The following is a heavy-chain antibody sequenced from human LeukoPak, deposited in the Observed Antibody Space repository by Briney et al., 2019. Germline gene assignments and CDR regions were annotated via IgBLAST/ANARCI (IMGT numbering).Heavy chain of an antibody. Sequence: SETLSLTCTVSGGSVNSGYYWSWIRQSPGKGLEWIGYIYDSGTTNYNPSLKSRVTISADMSRNLLSLKLTSVGAADTAVYYCARDSSLRYFDYWGQGTLVTVSS. V-gene: IGHV4-61*01. CDR3: ARDSSLRYFDY. CDR2: IYDSGTT. J-gene: IGHJ4*02. CDR1: GGSVNSGYY. D-gene: IGHD3-9*01.